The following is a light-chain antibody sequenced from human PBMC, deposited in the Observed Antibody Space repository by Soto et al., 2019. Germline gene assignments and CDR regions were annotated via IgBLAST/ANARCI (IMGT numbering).Light chain of an antibody. CDR1: QTIESW. CDR2: KAS. CDR3: QHYNSYSEA. V-gene: IGKV1-5*03. J-gene: IGKJ1*01. Sequence: DIQMTQSPSTLSASLGDRVAITCRASQTIESWLAWYQQKPGKAPKLLIYKASTLKSGVPSRFSGSGSGTEFTLTISSLQPDDFATYYCQHYNSYSEAFGQGTKVDIK.